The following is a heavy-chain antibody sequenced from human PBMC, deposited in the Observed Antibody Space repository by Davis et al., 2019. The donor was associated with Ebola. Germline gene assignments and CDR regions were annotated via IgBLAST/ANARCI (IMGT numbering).Heavy chain of an antibody. D-gene: IGHD1-1*01. J-gene: IGHJ4*02. V-gene: IGHV1-18*04. CDR3: ARAQFPTTSDH. CDR1: GYTFTNYG. Sequence: ASVKVSCKASGYTFTNYGITWVRQAPGQGLEWMGWINPHNGNTNYAQNVQGRVIMTSDTATTTASMEVGSLRSDDTAVYYCARAQFPTTSDHWGQGTLVTVSS. CDR2: INPHNGNT.